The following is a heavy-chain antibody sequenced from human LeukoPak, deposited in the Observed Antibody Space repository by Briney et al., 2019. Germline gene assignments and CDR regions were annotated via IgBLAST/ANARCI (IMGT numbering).Heavy chain of an antibody. CDR2: IYTSGST. CDR3: ARRGPFGCSSTSCYHDAFDI. J-gene: IGHJ3*02. CDR1: GGSISSYC. V-gene: IGHV4-4*09. D-gene: IGHD2-2*01. Sequence: PSETLSLTCTVSGGSISSYCWSWIRQPPGKGLEWIGYIYTSGSTNYNPSLKSRVTISVDTSKNQFSLKLSSVTAADTAVYYCARRGPFGCSSTSCYHDAFDIWGQGTMVTVSS.